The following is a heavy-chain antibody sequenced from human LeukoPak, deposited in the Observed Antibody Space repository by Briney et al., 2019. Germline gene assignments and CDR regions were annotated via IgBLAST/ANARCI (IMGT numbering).Heavy chain of an antibody. J-gene: IGHJ4*02. V-gene: IGHV4-59*08. Sequence: PSETLSLTCTVSGASISRYYWSWIRQHPGEGLEWIGYMYYTGSTNYNPSLKSRVTISVDTSKNQFSLKLTSVTAADTAVYFCASHDYAEAPFDYWGQGALVTVSA. CDR3: ASHDYAEAPFDY. D-gene: IGHD4-17*01. CDR1: GASISRYY. CDR2: MYYTGST.